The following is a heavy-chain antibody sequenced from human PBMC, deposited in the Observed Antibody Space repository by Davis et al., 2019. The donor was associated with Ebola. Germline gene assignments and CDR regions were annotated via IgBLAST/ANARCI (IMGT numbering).Heavy chain of an antibody. CDR2: INPHNGNT. Sequence: AASVKVSCKASGYTFTNYGITWVRQAPGQGLEWMGWINPHNGNTNYAQNVQGRVTMTTDTSTSTAYMEVGSLRSDDTAVYYCATNPGGIPVWGQGTLVTVSS. CDR1: GYTFTNYG. J-gene: IGHJ4*02. D-gene: IGHD3-16*01. CDR3: ATNPGGIPV. V-gene: IGHV1-18*04.